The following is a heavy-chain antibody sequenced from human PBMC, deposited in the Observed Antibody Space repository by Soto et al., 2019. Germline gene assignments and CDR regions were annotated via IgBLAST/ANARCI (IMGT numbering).Heavy chain of an antibody. V-gene: IGHV3-30*18. CDR1: GFTFSDYY. D-gene: IGHD4-17*01. J-gene: IGHJ6*02. CDR3: AKQNYGGLRYYGMDV. CDR2: ISYDGSNK. Sequence: HPGGSLRLSCTASGFTFSDYYMSWIRQAPGKGLEWVAVISYDGSNKYYADSVKGRFTISRDNSKNTLYLQMNSLRAEDTAVYYCAKQNYGGLRYYGMDVWGQGTTVTVSS.